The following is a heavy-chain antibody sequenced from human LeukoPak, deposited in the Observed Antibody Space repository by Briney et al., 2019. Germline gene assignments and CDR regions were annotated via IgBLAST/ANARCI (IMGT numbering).Heavy chain of an antibody. V-gene: IGHV3-74*01. Sequence: GGSLRLSCAASGFTFSSYWMHWVRQAPGKGLVWVSRIGTDGSSTNYADSVKGRFTISRDNAKNTLYLQMNSLRAEDTAVYYCAREGCSSTSCYFDYWGQGTLVTVSS. CDR2: IGTDGSST. D-gene: IGHD2-2*01. CDR3: AREGCSSTSCYFDY. J-gene: IGHJ4*02. CDR1: GFTFSSYW.